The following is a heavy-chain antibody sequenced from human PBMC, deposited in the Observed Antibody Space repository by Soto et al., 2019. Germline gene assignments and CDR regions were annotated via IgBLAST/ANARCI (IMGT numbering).Heavy chain of an antibody. V-gene: IGHV4-4*07. CDR3: ARDIVWFDP. J-gene: IGHJ5*02. D-gene: IGHD3-16*02. Sequence: TSETLSLTFTVSGGAIISYYWSWILQPAGKGLDWIGRIYTSVITNYNPSLKSRVTMSVDTSKNQFSLKLSSVTAADTAVYYCARDIVWFDPWGQGTLVTVSS. CDR2: IYTSVIT. CDR1: GGAIISYY.